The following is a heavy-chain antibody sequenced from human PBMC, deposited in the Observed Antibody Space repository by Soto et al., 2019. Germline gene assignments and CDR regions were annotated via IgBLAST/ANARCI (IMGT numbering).Heavy chain of an antibody. CDR1: GGSFSGYY. CDR3: ARGRKGITGTTFRFFDY. D-gene: IGHD1-20*01. Sequence: QVQLQQWGAGLLKPSETLSLTCAVYGGSFSGYYWSWIRQPPGKGLEWIGEINHSGSTNYNPSLKSRVTISVDTSKNQFSLKLSSVTAADTAVYYCARGRKGITGTTFRFFDYWGQGTLVTVSS. CDR2: INHSGST. V-gene: IGHV4-34*01. J-gene: IGHJ4*02.